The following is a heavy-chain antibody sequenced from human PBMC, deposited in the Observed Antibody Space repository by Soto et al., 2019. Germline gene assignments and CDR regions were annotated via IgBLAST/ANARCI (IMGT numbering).Heavy chain of an antibody. CDR2: IYYSGTT. J-gene: IGHJ4*02. D-gene: IGHD3-10*01. CDR1: GGSISSSSYY. V-gene: IGHV4-39*01. CDR3: ASLLGIKFDY. Sequence: SETLSLTCTVSGGSISSSSYYWGWIRQPPGKGLEWIGTIYYSGTTNYNPSLKSRVTISVDTSQNQFSLKLNSLTAADTAVNYCASLLGIKFDYWGQGALVTVSS.